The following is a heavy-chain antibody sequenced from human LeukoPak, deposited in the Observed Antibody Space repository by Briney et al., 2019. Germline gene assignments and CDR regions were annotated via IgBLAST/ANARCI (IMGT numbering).Heavy chain of an antibody. CDR2: IQYDGSNK. Sequence: GGSLRLSCAASGFTFSNYGMHWVRQAPGKGLEWVAFIQYDGSNKHYADFVKGRFTISRDNSKNTLYLQVNSLRAEDTAVYYCAKDGPRYFLTGFYPDYWGQGTLVTVSS. CDR3: AKDGPRYFLTGFYPDY. D-gene: IGHD3/OR15-3a*01. V-gene: IGHV3-30*02. CDR1: GFTFSNYG. J-gene: IGHJ4*02.